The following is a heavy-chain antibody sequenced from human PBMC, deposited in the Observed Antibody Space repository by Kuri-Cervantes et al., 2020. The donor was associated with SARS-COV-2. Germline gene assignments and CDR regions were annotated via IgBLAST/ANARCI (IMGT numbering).Heavy chain of an antibody. CDR1: GGSFSGYY. D-gene: IGHD4-11*01. J-gene: IGHJ4*02. CDR2: IDWDDDK. V-gene: IGHV2-70*11. Sequence: QTLSLTCAVYGGSFSGYYWSWIRQPPGKGLEWLARIDWDDDKYYSTSLRTRLTISKDTSKNQVVLTMTNVDPVDTATYYCARVQATTVIADFWGQGTLVTVSS. CDR3: ARVQATTVIADF.